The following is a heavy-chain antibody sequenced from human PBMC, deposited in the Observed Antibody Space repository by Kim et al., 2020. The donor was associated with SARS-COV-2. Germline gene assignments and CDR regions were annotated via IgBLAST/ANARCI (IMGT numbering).Heavy chain of an antibody. D-gene: IGHD3-22*01. V-gene: IGHV3-33*01. CDR1: GFTLSSYG. Sequence: RGSLRLSCAASGFTLSSYGMHWVRQAPGKGLEWLAAISYDGSNKDYADSVKGRFTISKDNSMNTLHLQMRRLRAGDTAVYYCASRGHSSGGNYYYYGVD. J-gene: IGHJ6*01. CDR3: ASRGHSSGGNYYYYGVD. CDR2: ISYDGSNK.